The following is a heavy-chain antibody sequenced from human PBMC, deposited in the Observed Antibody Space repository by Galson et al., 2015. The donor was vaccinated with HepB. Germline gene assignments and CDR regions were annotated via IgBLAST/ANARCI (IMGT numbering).Heavy chain of an antibody. CDR2: IRGGGGNK. CDR1: GFTFSSYG. D-gene: IGHD3-9*01. J-gene: IGHJ6*02. CDR3: AKRQVSGPRAKKISNNDIQDYDYYGMDV. Sequence: SLRLSCAASGFTFSSYGMSWVRQAPGKGLEWVSAIRGGGGNKYYADSVKGRFTISRDNSKNTLYLQMISLRAEDTAVYYCAKRQVSGPRAKKISNNDIQDYDYYGMDVWGQGTTVTVSS. V-gene: IGHV3-23*01.